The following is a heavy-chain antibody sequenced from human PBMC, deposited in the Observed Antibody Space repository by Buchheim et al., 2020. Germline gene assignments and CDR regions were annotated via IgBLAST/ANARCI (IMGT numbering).Heavy chain of an antibody. Sequence: EVQLLESGGGLVQPGGSLRLSCAASGFTFSSYAMSWVRQAPGKGLEWVSAISGSGGSTYYADSVKGRFTISRANSKKTLYLQMNSLRAEDTAVYYCAKASHITMVRGALCLGYWGQGTL. V-gene: IGHV3-23*01. J-gene: IGHJ4*02. D-gene: IGHD3-10*01. CDR3: AKASHITMVRGALCLGY. CDR1: GFTFSSYA. CDR2: ISGSGGST.